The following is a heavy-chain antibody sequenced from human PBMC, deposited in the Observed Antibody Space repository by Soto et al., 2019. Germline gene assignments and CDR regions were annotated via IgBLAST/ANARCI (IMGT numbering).Heavy chain of an antibody. Sequence: QAHLVESGGRVVQPGRSLRLSCAASGFNFSKFGMYWVRQAPGKGLEWVAVIWDDGSQKYYADSVKGRFTISRDNSNNTLYLQMSSLRAEDTAVYYCAKEVWGLYTFGRPLDNWGHGTLVTVSS. D-gene: IGHD3-16*01. CDR1: GFNFSKFG. J-gene: IGHJ4*01. CDR3: AKEVWGLYTFGRPLDN. V-gene: IGHV3-33*07. CDR2: IWDDGSQK.